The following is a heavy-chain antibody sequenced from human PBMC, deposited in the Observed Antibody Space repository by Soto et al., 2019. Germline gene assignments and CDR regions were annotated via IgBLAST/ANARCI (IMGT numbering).Heavy chain of an antibody. CDR1: GGSINSGGYY. V-gene: IGHV4-31*03. J-gene: IGHJ3*02. Sequence: QVQLQESGPGLLKPSQTLSLTCLVSGGSINSGGYYWSWLRQYPGKGLEWIGHIFYSGSTSYNPSLKSGLNISLDTSQIQFSLELTSVAAADTAVYYCPRDNRIGGALDIWGRGTLVSVSS. CDR3: PRDNRIGGALDI. CDR2: IFYSGST. D-gene: IGHD3-16*01.